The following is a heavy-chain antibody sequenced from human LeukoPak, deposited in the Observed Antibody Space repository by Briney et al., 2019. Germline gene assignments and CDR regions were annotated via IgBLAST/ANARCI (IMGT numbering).Heavy chain of an antibody. CDR3: ARHDSSGPYNAFDI. CDR1: GGSISSSSYY. CDR2: IYYGGNT. D-gene: IGHD3-22*01. V-gene: IGHV4-39*01. J-gene: IGHJ3*02. Sequence: SETLSLTCTVSGGSISSSSYYWGWIRQPPGEGLGWIGSIYYGGNTYYNPSLKSRVTTSVDTSKNQFSLKLSSVTAADTAVYYCARHDSSGPYNAFDIWGQGTMVTVSS.